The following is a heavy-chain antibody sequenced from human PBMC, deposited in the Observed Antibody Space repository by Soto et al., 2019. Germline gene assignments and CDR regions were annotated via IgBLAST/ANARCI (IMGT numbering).Heavy chain of an antibody. CDR2: ISGSGGST. Sequence: GGSLRLSCAASGFTFSNYAMSWVRQAPGKGLEWVSAISGSGGSTFHADSVKGRFTISRDNSKNTLYLQMNSLRAEDTAVYYCARELSGSYLFSGYWGQGTLVTVS. CDR3: ARELSGSYLFSGY. D-gene: IGHD1-26*01. CDR1: GFTFSNYA. V-gene: IGHV3-23*01. J-gene: IGHJ4*02.